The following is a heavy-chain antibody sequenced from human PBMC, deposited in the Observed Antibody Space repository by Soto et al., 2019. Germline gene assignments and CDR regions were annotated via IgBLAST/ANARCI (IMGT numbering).Heavy chain of an antibody. Sequence: GGSLRLSCGASGVTFSSYSMNWVRQAPGKGLEWVSYISSSSSTIYYADSVKGRFTISRDNAKNSLYLQMNSLRDEDTAVYYCARPEYSSSSYGMDVWGQGTTVTVSS. D-gene: IGHD6-6*01. J-gene: IGHJ6*02. CDR2: ISSSSSTI. V-gene: IGHV3-48*02. CDR1: GVTFSSYS. CDR3: ARPEYSSSSYGMDV.